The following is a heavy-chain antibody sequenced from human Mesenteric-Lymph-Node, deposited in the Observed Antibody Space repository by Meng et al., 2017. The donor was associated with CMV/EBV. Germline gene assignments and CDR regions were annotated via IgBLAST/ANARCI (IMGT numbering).Heavy chain of an antibody. D-gene: IGHD2-2*01. CDR2: IIPISATK. CDR1: GGTFRTYA. CDR3: ARFRYCSSTTCFYGLDV. V-gene: IGHV1-69*06. J-gene: IGHJ6*02. Sequence: SVKVSCKASGGTFRTYAITWVRQAPGQGLEWMGGIIPISATKNYAQKFQGRLTMTEDTSTDTAYMELSSLRSEDTAMYYCARFRYCSSTTCFYGLDVWGQGTTVTVSS.